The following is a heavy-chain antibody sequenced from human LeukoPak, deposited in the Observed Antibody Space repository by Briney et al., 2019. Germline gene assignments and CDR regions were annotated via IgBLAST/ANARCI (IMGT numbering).Heavy chain of an antibody. Sequence: GASVKVSCKASGYTFTSYDINWVRQATGQGLEWMGWMNPNSGNTGYAQKFQGRVTMARNTSISTAYMELSSLRSEDTAVYYCARSARGRAREYYFDYWGQGTLVTVSS. CDR3: ARSARGRAREYYFDY. CDR1: GYTFTSYD. CDR2: MNPNSGNT. V-gene: IGHV1-8*01. D-gene: IGHD2/OR15-2a*01. J-gene: IGHJ4*02.